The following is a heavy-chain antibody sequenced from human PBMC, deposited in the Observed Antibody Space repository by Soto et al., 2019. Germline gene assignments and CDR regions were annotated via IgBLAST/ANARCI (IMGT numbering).Heavy chain of an antibody. J-gene: IGHJ3*02. CDR1: GGSISSTSYY. D-gene: IGHD2-2*02. Sequence: QLQLQESGPGLVKPPETLSLTCTVSGGSISSTSYYWGWIRQPPGKGLEWIGNIYYLGSTYYNPSLKSRVTISVDPSKNQFSLRLSSVTAADTAVYYCARLPRTYCSSTSCYTNAFDIWGQGTLITVSS. CDR3: ARLPRTYCSSTSCYTNAFDI. V-gene: IGHV4-39*01. CDR2: IYYLGST.